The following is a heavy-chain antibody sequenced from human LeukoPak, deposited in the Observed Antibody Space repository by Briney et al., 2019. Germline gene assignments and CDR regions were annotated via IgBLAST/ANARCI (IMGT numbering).Heavy chain of an antibody. CDR3: ARRGSGGSEFVY. J-gene: IGHJ4*02. CDR1: GGSISSSSYY. D-gene: IGHD6-25*01. Sequence: PSETLSLTCTVSGGSISSSSYYWGWIRQPPGKGLEWIGSIYYSGSTYYNPSLKSRVTISVDTSKNQFSLKLSSVTAADTAVYYCARRGSGGSEFVYWGQGTLVTVSS. V-gene: IGHV4-39*01. CDR2: IYYSGST.